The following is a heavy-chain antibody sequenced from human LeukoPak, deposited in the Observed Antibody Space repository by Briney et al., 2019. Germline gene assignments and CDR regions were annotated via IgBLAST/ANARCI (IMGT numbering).Heavy chain of an antibody. D-gene: IGHD2-8*01. CDR2: IYYSGST. J-gene: IGHJ5*02. V-gene: IGHV4-59*01. CDR3: ARGYCTNGVCYTLGSWFDP. CDR1: GGSISSYY. Sequence: PSETLSLTCTVSGGSISSYYWSRIRQPPGKGLEWIGYIYYSGSTNYNPSLKSRVTISVDTSKNQFSLKLSSVTAADTAVYYCARGYCTNGVCYTLGSWFDPWGQGTLVTVSS.